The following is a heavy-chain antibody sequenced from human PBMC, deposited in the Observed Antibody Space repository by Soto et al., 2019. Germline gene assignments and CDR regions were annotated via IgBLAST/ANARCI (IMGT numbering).Heavy chain of an antibody. Sequence: SETLSLTCTVSGDSISNNNFYWGWIRPPPGKGLEWIGYIYYSGSTYYNPSLKSRVTISVDTSKNQFSLKLSSVTAADTAVYYCARARVIRVTTLAGYYYYMDVWGKGTTVTVSS. CDR3: ARARVIRVTTLAGYYYYMDV. V-gene: IGHV4-31*02. J-gene: IGHJ6*03. CDR1: GDSISNNNFY. CDR2: IYYSGST. D-gene: IGHD4-17*01.